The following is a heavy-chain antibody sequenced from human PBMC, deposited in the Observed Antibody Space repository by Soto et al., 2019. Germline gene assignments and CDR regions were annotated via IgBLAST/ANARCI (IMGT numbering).Heavy chain of an antibody. V-gene: IGHV4-39*01. D-gene: IGHD3-16*02. Sequence: SETLSLTCTVSGGSISSSSYYWGWIRQPPGKGLEWIGSIYYSGSTYYNPSLKSRVTISVDTSKNQFSLKLSSVTAADTAVYYCARQIISPVYDYIWGSYRTQTYFDYWGQGTLVTVSS. J-gene: IGHJ4*02. CDR1: GGSISSSSYY. CDR2: IYYSGST. CDR3: ARQIISPVYDYIWGSYRTQTYFDY.